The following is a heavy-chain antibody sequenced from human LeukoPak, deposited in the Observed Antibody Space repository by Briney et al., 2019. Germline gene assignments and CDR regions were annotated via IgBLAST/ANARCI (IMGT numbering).Heavy chain of an antibody. V-gene: IGHV4-39*07. CDR1: GGSISSSSYY. Sequence: SETLSLTCTVSGGSISSSSYYWGWIRQPPGKGLEWIGSIYYSGSTYCNPSLKSRVTISVDTSKNQFSLKLSSVTAADTAVYYCARDNRYYYDASFDIWGQGTMVTVSS. CDR2: IYYSGST. CDR3: ARDNRYYYDASFDI. D-gene: IGHD3-22*01. J-gene: IGHJ3*02.